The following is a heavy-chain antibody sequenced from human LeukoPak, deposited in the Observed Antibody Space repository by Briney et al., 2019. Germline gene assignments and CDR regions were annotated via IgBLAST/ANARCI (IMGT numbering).Heavy chain of an antibody. J-gene: IGHJ4*01. CDR1: GFTVTSSY. D-gene: IGHD6-19*01. Sequence: PGGSLRLSCTASGFTVTSSYMTWVRQAPGKGLEWVSLIYGGGGTYYADSVKGRSTISRHNSENTLYLEMNSLRPEDTAVYYCARVGVGTVAGNYFDDWGHGTLVTVSS. CDR2: IYGGGGT. CDR3: ARVGVGTVAGNYFDD. V-gene: IGHV3-53*04.